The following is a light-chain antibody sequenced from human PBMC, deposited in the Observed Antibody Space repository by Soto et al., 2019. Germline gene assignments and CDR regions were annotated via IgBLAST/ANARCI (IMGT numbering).Light chain of an antibody. Sequence: EIVLTQSPGTLSFSPWDRAPLSCRASKSVSNDYLAWFQQKPGQTPRLFIYSVSSRATGIPDRFSGSGSGTDFTLTIRRLEPEDFAMYYCLHHGSSLWTFGQGTKVDIK. CDR2: SVS. CDR3: LHHGSSLWT. V-gene: IGKV3-20*01. J-gene: IGKJ1*01. CDR1: KSVSNDY.